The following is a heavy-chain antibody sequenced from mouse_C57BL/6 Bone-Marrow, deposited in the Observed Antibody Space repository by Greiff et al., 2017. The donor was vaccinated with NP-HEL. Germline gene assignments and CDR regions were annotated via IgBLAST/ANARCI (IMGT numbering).Heavy chain of an antibody. Sequence: QVQLQQSGPELVKPGASVKISCKASGYAFSSSWMNWVKQRPGKGLEWIGRIYPGDGDTNYNGKFKGKATLTADKSSSTAYMQLSSLTSEDSAVYFCAGGHFDYWGQGTTLTVSS. J-gene: IGHJ2*01. CDR2: IYPGDGDT. CDR1: GYAFSSSW. V-gene: IGHV1-82*01. CDR3: AGGHFDY.